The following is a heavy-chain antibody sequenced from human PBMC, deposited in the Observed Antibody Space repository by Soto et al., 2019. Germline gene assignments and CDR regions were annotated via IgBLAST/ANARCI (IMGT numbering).Heavy chain of an antibody. V-gene: IGHV3-23*01. CDR3: AKGSHRGWYFDY. Sequence: TFSSYAMSWVRQAPGKGLEWVSAISGSGGSTYYADSVKGRFTISRDNSKNTLYLQMNSLRAEDTAVYYCAKGSHRGWYFDYWGQGTLVTVSS. CDR2: ISGSGGST. CDR1: TFSSYA. D-gene: IGHD3-10*01. J-gene: IGHJ4*02.